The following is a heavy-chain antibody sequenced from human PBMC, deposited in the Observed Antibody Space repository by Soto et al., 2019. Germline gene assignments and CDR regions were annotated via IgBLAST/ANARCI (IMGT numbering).Heavy chain of an antibody. V-gene: IGHV3-30-3*01. CDR1: GFTFSSYA. CDR3: ASLPRVKRQQPGFDY. D-gene: IGHD6-13*01. Sequence: GGSLRLSCAASGFTFSSYAMHWVRQAPGKGLEWVAVISYDGSNKYYADSVKGRFTISRDNSKNTLYLQMNSLRAEDTAVYYCASLPRVKRQQPGFDYWGQGTLVTVSS. J-gene: IGHJ4*02. CDR2: ISYDGSNK.